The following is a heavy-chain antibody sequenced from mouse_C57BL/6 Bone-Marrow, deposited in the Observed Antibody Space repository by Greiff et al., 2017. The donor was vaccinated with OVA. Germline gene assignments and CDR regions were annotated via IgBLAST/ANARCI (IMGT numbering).Heavy chain of an antibody. CDR2: IDPSDSYT. D-gene: IGHD2-4*01. CDR1: GYTFTSYW. Sequence: QVQLQQPGAELVMPAASVKLSCKASGYTFTSYWMHWVKQRPGQGLEWIGEIDPSDSYTNYNQKFKGKSTLTVDKSSSTAYMQLSSLTSEDSAVYYCARRDYDDWGAMRYWGQGTSVTVSS. V-gene: IGHV1-69*01. CDR3: ARRDYDDWGAMRY. J-gene: IGHJ4*01.